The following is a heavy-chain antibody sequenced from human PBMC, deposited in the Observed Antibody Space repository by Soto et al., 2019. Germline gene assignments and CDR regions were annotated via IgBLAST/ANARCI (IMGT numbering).Heavy chain of an antibody. CDR2: IYWDDDK. Sequence: QITLKESGPTLVTPTQTLTLTCTFSGSSLSTYGVGVGWIRQPPGKALEWLTVIYWDDDKWYSPSLKSRLTIXKXXSKNQVVLIMTNMDPVDTATFYCAHFPGYTSGFVFWGQGILVTVSS. J-gene: IGHJ4*02. D-gene: IGHD5-12*01. CDR3: AHFPGYTSGFVF. V-gene: IGHV2-5*02. CDR1: GSSLSTYGVG.